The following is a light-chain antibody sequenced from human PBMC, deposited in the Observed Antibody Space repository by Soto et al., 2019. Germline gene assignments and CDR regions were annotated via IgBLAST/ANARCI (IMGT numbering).Light chain of an antibody. J-gene: IGKJ1*01. CDR1: QSVLYSSTNKNY. CDR3: QQYYSAPWT. Sequence: DIVMTQSPDSLAVSLGERATINCRSSQSVLYSSTNKNYLAWYQQKPGQPPKLLMYWASTRESGVPDRFRGSGSGTDFTLTISSLQAEDVAVYYCQQYYSAPWTFGQGTKVEIK. CDR2: WAS. V-gene: IGKV4-1*01.